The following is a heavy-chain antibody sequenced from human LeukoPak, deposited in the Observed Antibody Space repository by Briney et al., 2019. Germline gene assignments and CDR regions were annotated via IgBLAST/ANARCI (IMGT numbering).Heavy chain of an antibody. CDR2: INPSGGST. J-gene: IGHJ5*02. CDR3: ARDLGKPYCSSTSCPYNWFDP. V-gene: IGHV1-46*01. D-gene: IGHD2-2*01. CDR1: GYTFIDYF. Sequence: ASVKVSCKASGYTFIDYFVNWVRQAPGQGLEWVGIINPSGGSTTYSQKFQGRVTVTRDTSTNTVYMEISSLRSEDTAVYYCARDLGKPYCSSTSCPYNWFDPWGQGTLVTVSS.